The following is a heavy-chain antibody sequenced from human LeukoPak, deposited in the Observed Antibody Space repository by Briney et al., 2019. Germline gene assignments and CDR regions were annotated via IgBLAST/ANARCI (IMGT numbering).Heavy chain of an antibody. Sequence: PGGSLRLSCAASGFTFSSYWMSWVRQAPGEGLEWVAIIKQDGSERYYVDSVRGRFTISRDNAKNSLYLQMNSLRADDTAVYYCARDYDSGTSYFDYWGQGTLVTVSS. V-gene: IGHV3-7*01. CDR1: GFTFSSYW. D-gene: IGHD3-10*01. J-gene: IGHJ4*02. CDR2: IKQDGSER. CDR3: ARDYDSGTSYFDY.